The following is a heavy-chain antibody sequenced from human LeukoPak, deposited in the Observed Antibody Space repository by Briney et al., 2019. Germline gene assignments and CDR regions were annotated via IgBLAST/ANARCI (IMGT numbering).Heavy chain of an antibody. CDR3: ARDKNYYGSGSPSLDAFDI. CDR1: GFSFSSYG. V-gene: IGHV3-33*01. CDR2: IWYDGSNL. J-gene: IGHJ3*02. Sequence: PGGSQRLSCAASGFSFSSYGMHWVRQAPAKGLEWGALIWYDGSNLYYADYLKGRFTISKDSSKNTLYLHMKSLRAEDTAVYYCARDKNYYGSGSPSLDAFDIWGQGTMVTVSS. D-gene: IGHD3-10*01.